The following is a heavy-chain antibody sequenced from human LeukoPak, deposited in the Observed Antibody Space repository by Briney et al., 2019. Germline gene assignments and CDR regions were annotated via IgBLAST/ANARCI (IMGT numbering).Heavy chain of an antibody. Sequence: GGSLRLSCAASGFTFSSYGMHWVRQAPGKGLEWVAVISYDGSNKYYADSVKGRSTISRDNSKNTLYLQMNSLRAEDTAVYYCAKDSSSGWYGGVDYWGQGTLVTVSS. J-gene: IGHJ4*02. CDR2: ISYDGSNK. CDR1: GFTFSSYG. V-gene: IGHV3-30*18. CDR3: AKDSSSGWYGGVDY. D-gene: IGHD6-19*01.